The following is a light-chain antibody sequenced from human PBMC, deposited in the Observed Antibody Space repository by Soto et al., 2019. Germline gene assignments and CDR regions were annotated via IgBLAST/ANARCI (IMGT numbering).Light chain of an antibody. J-gene: IGKJ5*01. CDR1: QSIGRSY. CDR3: QKYDGSPIT. Sequence: DIVLTHAPGTLAFSPLEIATRSCSSSQSIGRSYLAWYQQKPGQAPRLLISSVSKRATGIPDRFSGGGSGTDFTLTISRVEPEDFALYICQKYDGSPITFGQGTRLEIK. CDR2: SVS. V-gene: IGKV3-20*01.